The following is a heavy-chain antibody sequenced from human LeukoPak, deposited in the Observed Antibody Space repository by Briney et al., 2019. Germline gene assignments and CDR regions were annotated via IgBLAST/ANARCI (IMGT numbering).Heavy chain of an antibody. J-gene: IGHJ4*02. V-gene: IGHV4-4*07. CDR1: GGSISGYY. Sequence: PSETLSLTCTVSGGSISGYYWSWIRQPAGKGLEWIGRIYSSGSTNYNPSLKSRVTMSVDTSKNQFSLNLSSVTATDTAFYYCARDHGGRGFDYWGQGTLITVSS. CDR2: IYSSGST. CDR3: ARDHGGRGFDY.